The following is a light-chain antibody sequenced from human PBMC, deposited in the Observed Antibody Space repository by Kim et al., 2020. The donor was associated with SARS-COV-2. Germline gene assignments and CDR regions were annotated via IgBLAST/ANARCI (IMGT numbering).Light chain of an antibody. V-gene: IGLV2-14*03. J-gene: IGLJ3*02. CDR1: RSDVRGHDN. CDR2: DGT. CDR3: ASYTSTSALGV. Sequence: QSITISCTGTRSDVRGHDNVSWYQQHPGKAPKLIIYDGTNRPSGVSGRFSGSKSGNTASLTISGLQAEDEADYHCASYTSTSALGVFGGGTQLTVL.